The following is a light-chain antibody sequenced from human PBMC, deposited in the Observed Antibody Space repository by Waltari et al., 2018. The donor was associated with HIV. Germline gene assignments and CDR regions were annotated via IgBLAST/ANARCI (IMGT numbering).Light chain of an antibody. CDR1: SSDVGGYNY. CDR3: SSYTSTSTQV. V-gene: IGLV2-14*01. J-gene: IGLJ1*01. Sequence: QSALTQPASVSGSPGQSITISCRGTSSDVGGYNYVYWYQQHPGKAPKLMIYEVTNRPSGVSNRFSGSKSGNTASLTISGLQPEDEADYYCSSYTSTSTQVFGTGTTVTVL. CDR2: EVT.